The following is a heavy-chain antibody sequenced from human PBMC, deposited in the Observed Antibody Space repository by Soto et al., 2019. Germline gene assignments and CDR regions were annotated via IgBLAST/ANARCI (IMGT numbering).Heavy chain of an antibody. CDR1: GFTFSSYA. CDR3: AKIAHSSSSFLGAFDI. CDR2: ISGSGGST. V-gene: IGHV3-23*01. Sequence: EVQLLESGGGLVQPGGSLRLSCAASGFTFSSYAMSWVRQAPGKGLEWVSAISGSGGSTYYADSVKGRFTIYRDKSKNTLSLLMTSRRAEDTPVYYCAKIAHSSSSFLGAFDIWGQGKMVNVSS. D-gene: IGHD6-13*01. J-gene: IGHJ3*02.